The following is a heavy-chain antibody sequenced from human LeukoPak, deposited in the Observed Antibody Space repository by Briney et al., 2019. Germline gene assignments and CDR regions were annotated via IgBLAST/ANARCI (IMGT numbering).Heavy chain of an antibody. CDR1: GYSFTTYW. CDR3: ARLQLWSPHDAFDI. CDR2: ISPGDSDT. J-gene: IGHJ3*02. Sequence: GSSLNICCKCSGYSFTTYWIGWVRQMRGKRLEWMGIISPGDSDTRYKPSLHGEVIISATTSISTAYLQRRRMTASDTAMYYCARLQLWSPHDAFDIWGQGTMVTVSS. V-gene: IGHV5-51*01. D-gene: IGHD5-18*01.